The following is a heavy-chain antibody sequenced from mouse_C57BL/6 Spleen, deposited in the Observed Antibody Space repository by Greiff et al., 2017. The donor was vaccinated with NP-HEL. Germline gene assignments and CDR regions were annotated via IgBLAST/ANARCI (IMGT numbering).Heavy chain of an antibody. Sequence: VQLQQPGAELVMPGASVKLSCKASGYTFTSYWMHWVKQRPGQGLEWIGEIDPSDSYTNYNQKFKGKSTLTVDKSSSTAYMQLSSLTSEDSAVYYCARMGDYVYAMDYWGQGTSVTVSS. CDR1: GYTFTSYW. D-gene: IGHD2-4*01. V-gene: IGHV1-69*01. CDR2: IDPSDSYT. J-gene: IGHJ4*01. CDR3: ARMGDYVYAMDY.